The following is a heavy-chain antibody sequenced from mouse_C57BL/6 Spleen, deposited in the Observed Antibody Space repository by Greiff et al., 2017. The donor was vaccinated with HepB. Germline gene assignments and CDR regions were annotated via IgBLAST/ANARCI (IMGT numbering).Heavy chain of an antibody. J-gene: IGHJ2*01. CDR3: AGRAVYYDYVGY. CDR1: GYSFTGYY. CDR2: INPSTGGT. V-gene: IGHV1-42*01. D-gene: IGHD2-4*01. Sequence: EVQLQQSGPELVKPGASVKISCKASGYSFTGYYMNWVKQSPEKSLEWIGEINPSTGGTTYNQKFKAKATLTVDKSSSTAYMQLKSLTSEDSAVYYCAGRAVYYDYVGYWGQDTTLTVSS.